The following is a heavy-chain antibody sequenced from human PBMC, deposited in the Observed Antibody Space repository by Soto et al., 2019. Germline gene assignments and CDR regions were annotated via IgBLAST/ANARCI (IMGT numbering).Heavy chain of an antibody. CDR1: GASINSGDYY. J-gene: IGHJ5*02. V-gene: IGHV4-30-4*01. CDR3: AGFSEVAANEINWFDP. Sequence: TSETLSLTCTVSGASINSGDYYWSWIRQPPGKGLEWIGYIYYSGSTYYNPSLKSRVTISVDTSKNQFSLKLSSVTAADTAVYYCAGFSEVAANEINWFDPWGQGTLVTVSS. D-gene: IGHD2-15*01. CDR2: IYYSGST.